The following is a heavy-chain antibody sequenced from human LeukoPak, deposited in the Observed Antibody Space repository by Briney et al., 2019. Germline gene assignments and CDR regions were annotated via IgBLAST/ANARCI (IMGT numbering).Heavy chain of an antibody. CDR3: ARQTRTERRITIFGVAPKFDP. J-gene: IGHJ5*02. D-gene: IGHD3-3*01. V-gene: IGHV4-39*01. Sequence: PSETLSLTCTVSGGSISSSSYYWGWIRQPPGKGLEWIGSIYYSGSTYYNPSLKSRVTISVDTSKNQFSLKLSFVTAADTAVYYCARQTRTERRITIFGVAPKFDPWGQGTLVTISS. CDR2: IYYSGST. CDR1: GGSISSSSYY.